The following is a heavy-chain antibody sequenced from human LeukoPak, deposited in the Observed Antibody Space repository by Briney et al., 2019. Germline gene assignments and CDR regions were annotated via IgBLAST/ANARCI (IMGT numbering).Heavy chain of an antibody. CDR1: GFNFDDYA. J-gene: IGHJ5*02. V-gene: IGHV3-9*01. CDR2: ISWNSGSI. CDR3: AKGARIQVWHNWFDP. Sequence: GRSLRLSCAASGFNFDDYAMPWVRHAPGKGLGWVSGISWNSGSIGYADSVKGRFTISRDNAKNSLYLQMNSLRAEDTALYYCAKGARIQVWHNWFDPWGQGTLVTVSS. D-gene: IGHD5-18*01.